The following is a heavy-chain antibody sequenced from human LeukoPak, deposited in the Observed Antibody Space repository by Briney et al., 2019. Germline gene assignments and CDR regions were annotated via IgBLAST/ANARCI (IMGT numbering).Heavy chain of an antibody. CDR3: ARAGYSSNWRSFDN. D-gene: IGHD6-13*01. J-gene: IGHJ4*02. V-gene: IGHV3-7*01. CDR2: IKQDGSEK. Sequence: GSLRLSCAASGFTFSSYWMSWVRQAPGKGPEWVANIKQDGSEKYYVDSVKGRFTISRDNAKNSLYLQMNSLRAEDTAVYYCARAGYSSNWRSFDNWGQGTLVTVSS. CDR1: GFTFSSYW.